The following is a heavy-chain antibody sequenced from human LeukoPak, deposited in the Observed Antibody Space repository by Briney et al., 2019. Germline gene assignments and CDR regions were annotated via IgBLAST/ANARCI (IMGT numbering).Heavy chain of an antibody. CDR1: GFTFSSYA. CDR3: AKSPFRGVIITYFDY. CDR2: ISGSGGST. J-gene: IGHJ4*02. D-gene: IGHD3-10*01. Sequence: GGSLRLSCAASGFTFSSYAMSWVRQAPGKGLEWVSAISGSGGSTYYADSVKGRSTISRDNSKNTLYLQMNSLRAEDTAVYYCAKSPFRGVIITYFDYWGQGTLVTVSS. V-gene: IGHV3-23*01.